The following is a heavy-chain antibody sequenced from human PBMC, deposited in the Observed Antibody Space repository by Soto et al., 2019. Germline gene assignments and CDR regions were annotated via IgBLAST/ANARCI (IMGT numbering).Heavy chain of an antibody. CDR1: GGSVSGGSYC. CDR2: VYNSGST. CDR3: ARVPLTPSFDL. V-gene: IGHV4-61*01. D-gene: IGHD3-9*01. Sequence: QVQLQESGPGLVKPSETLSLTCTVSGGSVSGGSYCWSWIRQPPGKGLECIGYVYNSGSTTYNPSLTSRVTISVDTSKNQCSLGLSSVTAADTAVYYCARVPLTPSFDLWGRGTLVTVSS. J-gene: IGHJ2*01.